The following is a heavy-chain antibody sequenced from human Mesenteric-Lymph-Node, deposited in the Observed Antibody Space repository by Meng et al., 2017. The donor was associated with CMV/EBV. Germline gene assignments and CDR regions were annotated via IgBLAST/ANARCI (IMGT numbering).Heavy chain of an antibody. D-gene: IGHD2-2*01. Sequence: GSLRLSCTVSGGSISSSSYYWGWIRQPPGKGLEWIGSIYYSGSTYYNPSLKSRVTISVDTSKNQFSLKLSSVTAADTAVYYWARERGGGDIVVVPAAKFDPWGQGTLVTVSS. CDR3: ARERGGGDIVVVPAAKFDP. J-gene: IGHJ5*02. CDR1: GGSISSSSYY. CDR2: IYYSGST. V-gene: IGHV4-39*07.